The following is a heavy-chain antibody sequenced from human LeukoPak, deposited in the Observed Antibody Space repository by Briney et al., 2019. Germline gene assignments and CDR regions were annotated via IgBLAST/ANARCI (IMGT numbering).Heavy chain of an antibody. CDR2: IYYSGST. V-gene: IGHV4-31*03. CDR3: ARRSLRYGSSLDY. Sequence: PSQTLSLTCTVSGGSLSSGGYYWSWLRQHPGKGLEWIGYIYYSGSTYYNPSLKSRVTISVDTSKNQFSLKLSSVTAADTAVYYCARRSLRYGSSLDYWGQGTLVTVSS. J-gene: IGHJ4*02. D-gene: IGHD3-9*01. CDR1: GGSLSSGGYY.